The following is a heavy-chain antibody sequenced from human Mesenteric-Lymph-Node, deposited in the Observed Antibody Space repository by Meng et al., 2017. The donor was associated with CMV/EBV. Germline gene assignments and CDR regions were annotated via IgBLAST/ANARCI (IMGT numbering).Heavy chain of an antibody. CDR1: GFTFSSYW. CDR3: ARDVGGILDY. CDR2: IKRDGSEK. V-gene: IGHV3-7*04. D-gene: IGHD6-19*01. J-gene: IGHJ4*02. Sequence: LSCAASGFTFSSYWMSWVRQAPGKGLEWVANIKRDGSEKNYVDSVRGRFTISRDNAKNSLYLQMHSLRAEGTAVYYCARDVGGILDYWGQGILVTVSS.